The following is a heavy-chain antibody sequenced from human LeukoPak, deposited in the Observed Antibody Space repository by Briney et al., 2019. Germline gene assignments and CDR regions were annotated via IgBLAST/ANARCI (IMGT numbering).Heavy chain of an antibody. Sequence: AASVTVSCKASGYTFTNYGISWVRQAPGQGLEWMGWISAYNGNTNYAQNLQGRVTMTTETSTSTAYMELRSLRSDDTAVYYCARDDYDILTGPHYYYYGMDVWGQGTTVTVSS. CDR3: ARDDYDILTGPHYYYYGMDV. CDR2: ISAYNGNT. CDR1: GYTFTNYG. V-gene: IGHV1-18*01. D-gene: IGHD3-9*01. J-gene: IGHJ6*02.